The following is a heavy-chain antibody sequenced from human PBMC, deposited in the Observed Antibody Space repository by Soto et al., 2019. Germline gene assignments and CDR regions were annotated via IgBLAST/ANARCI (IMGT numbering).Heavy chain of an antibody. Sequence: ASVKVSCKASGYTFTDYYMHWVRQAPGQGLEWMGWINPKTGGTNYVQKFQGRVTMTRDTSMTTAYMELSRLRSDDTAVYYCARDVVGSDYFDSWGQGTLVTVSS. D-gene: IGHD1-26*01. CDR3: ARDVVGSDYFDS. CDR2: INPKTGGT. J-gene: IGHJ4*02. V-gene: IGHV1-2*02. CDR1: GYTFTDYY.